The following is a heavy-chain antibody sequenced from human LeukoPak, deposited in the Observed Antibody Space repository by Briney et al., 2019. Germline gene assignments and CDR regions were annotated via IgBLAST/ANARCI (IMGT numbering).Heavy chain of an antibody. V-gene: IGHV4-4*07. J-gene: IGHJ3*02. CDR1: GGSISSYY. CDR2: IYTSGST. Sequence: SETLSLTCTVSGGSISSYYWSWIRQPAGKGLEWIGRIYTSGSTNYNPSLKSRVTMSVDTSKNQFSMKLSSVTAADTAVYYCARGVATRIGGAFDIWGQGRMVTVYS. CDR3: ARGVATRIGGAFDI. D-gene: IGHD5-12*01.